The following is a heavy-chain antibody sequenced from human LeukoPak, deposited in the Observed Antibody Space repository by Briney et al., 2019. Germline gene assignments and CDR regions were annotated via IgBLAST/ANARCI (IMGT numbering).Heavy chain of an antibody. Sequence: GGFLRLSCAASGFTFSSYSMNWVRQAPGKGLEWVSSISSSSSYIYYADSVKGRFTISRDNAKNSLYLQMNSLRAEDTAVYYCAKERYDFWSGYNFDYWGQGTLVTVSS. CDR1: GFTFSSYS. CDR2: ISSSSSYI. J-gene: IGHJ4*02. CDR3: AKERYDFWSGYNFDY. V-gene: IGHV3-21*01. D-gene: IGHD3-3*01.